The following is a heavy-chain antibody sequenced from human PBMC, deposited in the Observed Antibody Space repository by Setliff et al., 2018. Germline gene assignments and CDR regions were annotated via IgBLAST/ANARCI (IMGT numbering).Heavy chain of an antibody. V-gene: IGHV4-61*09. CDR2: IHTSGST. D-gene: IGHD2-15*01. J-gene: IGHJ4*02. CDR1: GDSISSGSYY. CDR3: ARHAITQSLVADY. Sequence: TLSLTCTVSGDSISSGSYYWSWIRQPAGKGLEWIGQIHTSGSTNYSPSLKSRVTISIDTSKNQFSLKLNSVTATDTALYYCARHAITQSLVADYWGQGILVTVSS.